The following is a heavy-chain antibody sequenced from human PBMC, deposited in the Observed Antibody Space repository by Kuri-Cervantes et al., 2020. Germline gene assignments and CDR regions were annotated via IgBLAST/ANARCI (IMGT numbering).Heavy chain of an antibody. V-gene: IGHV1-18*01. CDR1: GYTFTSYG. J-gene: IGHJ4*02. D-gene: IGHD3-16*01. CDR2: ISPYNGDT. Sequence: ASVKVSCKASGYTFTSYGISWVRQAPGQGLEWMGWISPYNGDTKSAQRLQGRVTMTTDTSTSTAYMEVTSLTSDDTAVYYCAKAPTWGYDCWGQGTLVTVSS. CDR3: AKAPTWGYDC.